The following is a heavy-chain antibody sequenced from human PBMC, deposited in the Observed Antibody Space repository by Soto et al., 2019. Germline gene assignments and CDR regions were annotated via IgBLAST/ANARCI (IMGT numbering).Heavy chain of an antibody. D-gene: IGHD6-13*01. CDR2: IYYSGST. CDR3: ARTLVSSSSLESYYFDY. J-gene: IGHJ4*02. Sequence: TSETLSLTCTVSGGSISSSSYYWGWIRQPPGKGLEWIGSIYYSGSTYYNPSLKSRVTISVDTSKNQFSLKLSSVTAADTAVYYCARTLVSSSSLESYYFDYWGQGTLVTVSS. V-gene: IGHV4-39*07. CDR1: GGSISSSSYY.